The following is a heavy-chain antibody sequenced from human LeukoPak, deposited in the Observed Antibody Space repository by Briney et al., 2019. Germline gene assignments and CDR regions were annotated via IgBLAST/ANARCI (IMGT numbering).Heavy chain of an antibody. CDR1: GALISSSSYY. J-gene: IGHJ4*02. CDR2: IYYSGST. D-gene: IGHD4-23*01. V-gene: IGHV4-39*07. Sequence: PSETLSLTCTASGALISSSSYYWGWIRQPPGKGLEWIGSIYYSGSTYYNPSLKSRVTISVDTSMKQFSLRLTSVTAADTAVYYCARWGPQGLYGGKHRCYFDYWGQGTLVTVSS. CDR3: ARWGPQGLYGGKHRCYFDY.